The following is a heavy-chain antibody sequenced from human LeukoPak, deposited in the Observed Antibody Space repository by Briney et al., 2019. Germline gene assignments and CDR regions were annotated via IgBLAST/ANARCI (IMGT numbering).Heavy chain of an antibody. CDR3: ARDGTYGYCSGGSCPPWDYYYGMDV. CDR1: DYPFTSYG. CDR2: LSAYNDNT. D-gene: IGHD2-15*01. V-gene: IGHV1-18*01. Sequence: ASANGCCKPSDYPFTSYGISWILQDHGQVPNKMGWLSAYNDNTDYAQKLQCRVTMTTDTSTSTAYMELRSLRSDDTAVYYCARDGTYGYCSGGSCPPWDYYYGMDVWGQGTTVTVSS. J-gene: IGHJ6*02.